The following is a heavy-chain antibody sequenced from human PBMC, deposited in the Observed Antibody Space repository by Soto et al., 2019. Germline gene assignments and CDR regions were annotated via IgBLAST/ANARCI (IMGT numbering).Heavy chain of an antibody. V-gene: IGHV3-7*03. CDR1: GFTFSSYW. Sequence: GGSLRLSCAASGFTFSSYWMSWVRQAPGKGLEWVANIKQDGSEKYYVDSVKGRFTISRDNAKNSLYLQMNSLRAEDTAVYYCASEYQLLGDYYYGMNVWGQGTTVTVSS. CDR2: IKQDGSEK. CDR3: ASEYQLLGDYYYGMNV. D-gene: IGHD2-21*01. J-gene: IGHJ6*02.